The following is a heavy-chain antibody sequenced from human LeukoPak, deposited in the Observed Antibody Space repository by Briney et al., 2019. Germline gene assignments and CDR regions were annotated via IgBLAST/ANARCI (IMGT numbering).Heavy chain of an antibody. CDR2: IYHSGIT. CDR1: GGSISSGSYY. V-gene: IGHV4-39*07. CDR3: ARAPAYCSGGSCYSDY. Sequence: PSETLSLTCTVSGGSISSGSYYWGWIRQPPGKGLEWIGSIYHSGITYYNPSLKSRVTISVDTSKNQFSLKLSSVTAADTAVYYCARAPAYCSGGSCYSDYWGQGTLVTVSS. D-gene: IGHD2-15*01. J-gene: IGHJ4*02.